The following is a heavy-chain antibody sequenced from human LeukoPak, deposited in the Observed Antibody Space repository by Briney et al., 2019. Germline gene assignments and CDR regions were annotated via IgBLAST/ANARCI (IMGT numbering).Heavy chain of an antibody. J-gene: IGHJ6*02. CDR1: GGSISSYY. CDR3: AREVGHYYGMDV. D-gene: IGHD1-26*01. CDR2: IYYSGST. Sequence: KPSETLSLTCTVSGGSISSYYWSWIRQPPGKGLEWIGYIYYSGSTNYNPSLKSRVTISVDTSKNQFSLKLSPVAAADTAVYYCAREVGHYYGMDVWGQGTTVTVSS. V-gene: IGHV4-59*01.